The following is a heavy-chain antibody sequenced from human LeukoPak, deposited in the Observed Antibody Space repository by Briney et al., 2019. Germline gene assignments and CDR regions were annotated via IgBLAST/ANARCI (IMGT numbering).Heavy chain of an antibody. Sequence: RLSCXASGFTFXXXXXXWVXXXXGXXLXWVAXXSHDGSDKYYADSVKGRFTISRDNSKNTLYLQMNRLRAEDTAVYYCAKERWELLFXXXSFHIWGQGXXVTXX. J-gene: IGHJ3*02. D-gene: IGHD1-26*01. V-gene: IGHV3-30*18. CDR3: AKERWELLFXXXSFHI. CDR1: GFTFXXXX. CDR2: XSHDGSDK.